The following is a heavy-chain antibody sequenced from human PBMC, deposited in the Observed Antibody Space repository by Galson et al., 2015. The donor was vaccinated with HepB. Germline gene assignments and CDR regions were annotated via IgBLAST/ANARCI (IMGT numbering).Heavy chain of an antibody. D-gene: IGHD5-18*01. Sequence: SVKVSCKASGGTFSSYAISWVRQAPGQGLEWRGRIIPILGIANYAQKFQGRVTITADKSTSTAYMELSSLRSEDTAVYYCARDECGGTAMGRCGFDPWGQGTLVTVSS. CDR2: IIPILGIA. J-gene: IGHJ5*02. CDR1: GGTFSSYA. CDR3: ARDECGGTAMGRCGFDP. V-gene: IGHV1-69*04.